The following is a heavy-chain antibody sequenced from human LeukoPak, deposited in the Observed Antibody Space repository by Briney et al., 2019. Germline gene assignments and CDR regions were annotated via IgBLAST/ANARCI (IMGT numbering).Heavy chain of an antibody. CDR1: GFTFSSYA. D-gene: IGHD3-22*01. Sequence: GGSLRPSCAASGFTFSSYAMSWVRQAPGKGLEWVSATSGSGGSTYYADSVKGRFTISRDNSKNTLYLQMNSLRAEDTAVYYCAKDLEYYDSSGPDAFDIWGQGTMVTVSS. V-gene: IGHV3-23*01. J-gene: IGHJ3*02. CDR3: AKDLEYYDSSGPDAFDI. CDR2: TSGSGGST.